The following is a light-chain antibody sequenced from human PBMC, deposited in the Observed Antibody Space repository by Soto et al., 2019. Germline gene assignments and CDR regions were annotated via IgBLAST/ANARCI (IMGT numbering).Light chain of an antibody. CDR3: QQYGSSLWT. CDR1: QSSSSY. V-gene: IGKV3-20*01. Sequence: EIAMTQSAATLSVWPGEGASLXCRASQSSSSYVGWYQQKPGQAPRPLTYGASSRANGTPDRFSGSGSATDFTRTISRLEPEDFAVYYGQQYGSSLWTFGQGTKVDIK. CDR2: GAS. J-gene: IGKJ1*01.